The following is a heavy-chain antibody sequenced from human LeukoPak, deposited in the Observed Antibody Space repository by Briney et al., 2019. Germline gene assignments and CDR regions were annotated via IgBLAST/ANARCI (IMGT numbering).Heavy chain of an antibody. D-gene: IGHD3-10*01. J-gene: IGHJ5*02. CDR3: ARDLTVNMVRGVMGIDP. V-gene: IGHV4-38-2*02. Sequence: SETLSLTCTVSGYSISSGYYGGWIRQPPGKGLGWIGSIYHSGSAYYNPSLKSRVTISVDTSKNQFSLKLSSVTAADTAVYYCARDLTVNMVRGVMGIDPWGQGTLVTVSS. CDR1: GYSISSGYY. CDR2: IYHSGSA.